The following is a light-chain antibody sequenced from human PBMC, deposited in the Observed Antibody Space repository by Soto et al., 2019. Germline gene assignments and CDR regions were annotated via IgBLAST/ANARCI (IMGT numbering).Light chain of an antibody. CDR1: QSVSSY. Sequence: EIVLTQSPATLSLSPGERAPLSCRASQSVSSYLAWYQQKPGQAPRLLIYGASSRATGIPDRFSGSGSGTDFTLTISRLEPEDFAVYYCQQYGSSPPLTFGGGTKVDIK. V-gene: IGKV3-20*01. CDR2: GAS. CDR3: QQYGSSPPLT. J-gene: IGKJ4*01.